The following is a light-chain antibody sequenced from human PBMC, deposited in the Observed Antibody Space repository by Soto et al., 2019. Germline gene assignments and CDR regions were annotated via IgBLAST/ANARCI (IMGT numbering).Light chain of an antibody. CDR1: QSVSSN. CDR2: GAS. V-gene: IGKV3-15*01. Sequence: EVVMTQSPATLSASPGERATLSCRASQSVSSNLAWYQQKPGQAPRLLIYGASTRATGIPARFSGSGSGTDFTLTISSLQSEDFAVYYCQQYNNWPPLTFGGGTKVEIK. CDR3: QQYNNWPPLT. J-gene: IGKJ4*01.